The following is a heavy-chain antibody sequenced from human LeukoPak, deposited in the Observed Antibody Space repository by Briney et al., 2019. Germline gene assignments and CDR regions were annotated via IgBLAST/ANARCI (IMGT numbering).Heavy chain of an antibody. CDR2: ISSYLGNT. Sequence: GASVKVSCKASGYTFGNYGISWVRQAPGQGLEWVGWISSYLGNTNSAQKFQGRVTITRDTSASTAYMELSSLRSEDTAVYYCARDRVVPAGGWFDPWGQGTLVTVSS. D-gene: IGHD2-2*01. V-gene: IGHV1-18*01. CDR1: GYTFGNYG. CDR3: ARDRVVPAGGWFDP. J-gene: IGHJ5*02.